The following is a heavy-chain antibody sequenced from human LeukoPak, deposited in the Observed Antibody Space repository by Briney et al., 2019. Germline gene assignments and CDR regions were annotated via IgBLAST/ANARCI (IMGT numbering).Heavy chain of an antibody. Sequence: SGTLSLTCAVYGGSFSGYYWSWIRQPPGKGLEWIGEINHSGSTNYNPSLKSRVTISVDTSKNQFSLKLSSVTAADTAVYYCARAPLLLPSTSGSFERNWFDPWGQGTLVTVSS. V-gene: IGHV4-34*01. CDR3: ARAPLLLPSTSGSFERNWFDP. CDR2: INHSGST. J-gene: IGHJ5*02. D-gene: IGHD1-26*01. CDR1: GGSFSGYY.